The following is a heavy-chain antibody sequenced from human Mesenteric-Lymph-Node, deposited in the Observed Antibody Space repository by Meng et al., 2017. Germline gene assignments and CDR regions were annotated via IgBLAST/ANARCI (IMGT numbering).Heavy chain of an antibody. Sequence: ASVKVSCKASGYTFTSYGISWVRQAPGQGLEWMGRINPNSGGTNYAQKFQGRVTMTRDTSISTAYMELSRLRSDDTAVYYCARDGDDYGDYLKEASATNHHLDYWGQGTLVTVSS. CDR3: ARDGDDYGDYLKEASATNHHLDY. CDR2: INPNSGGT. J-gene: IGHJ4*02. CDR1: GYTFTSYG. V-gene: IGHV1-2*06. D-gene: IGHD4-17*01.